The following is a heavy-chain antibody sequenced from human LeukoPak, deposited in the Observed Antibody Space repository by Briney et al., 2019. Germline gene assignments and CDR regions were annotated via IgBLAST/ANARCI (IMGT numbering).Heavy chain of an antibody. D-gene: IGHD3-3*01. J-gene: IGHJ1*01. CDR3: ARTIFGVVPYFQH. CDR1: GFTYSSYG. CDR2: ISTSSSTI. Sequence: GGSLRLSCAASGFTYSSYGMNWVRQAPGKGLEWISYISTSSSTIYYADSVKDRFTISRDNAKNSLYLQMNSLRAEDTAVYYCARTIFGVVPYFQHWGQGTLVTVCS. V-gene: IGHV3-48*01.